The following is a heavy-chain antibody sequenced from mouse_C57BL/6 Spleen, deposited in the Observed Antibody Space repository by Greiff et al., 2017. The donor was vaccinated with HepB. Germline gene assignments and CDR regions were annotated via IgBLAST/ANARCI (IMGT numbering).Heavy chain of an antibody. CDR2: IDPSDSYT. CDR3: ARSNDGY. Sequence: QVQLQQPGAELVRPGTSVKLSCKASGYTFTSYWMHWVKQRPGQGLEWIGVIDPSDSYTNYNQKFKGKATLTVDTSSSTAYMQLSSLTSEDSAVYYCARSNDGYWGQGTTLTVSS. J-gene: IGHJ2*01. D-gene: IGHD2-3*01. CDR1: GYTFTSYW. V-gene: IGHV1-59*01.